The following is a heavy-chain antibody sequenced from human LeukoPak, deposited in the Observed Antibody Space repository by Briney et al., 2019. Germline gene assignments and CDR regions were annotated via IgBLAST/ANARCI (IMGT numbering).Heavy chain of an antibody. J-gene: IGHJ4*02. CDR3: ARVYCSSTSCFGYFDY. V-gene: IGHV1-2*02. Sequence: ASVKVPCKASGYTFTGYYMHWVRQAPGQGLEWMGWINPNSGGTNYAQKFQGRVTMTRDTSISTAYMELSRLRSDDTAVYYCARVYCSSTSCFGYFDYWGQGTLVTVSS. D-gene: IGHD2-2*01. CDR1: GYTFTGYY. CDR2: INPNSGGT.